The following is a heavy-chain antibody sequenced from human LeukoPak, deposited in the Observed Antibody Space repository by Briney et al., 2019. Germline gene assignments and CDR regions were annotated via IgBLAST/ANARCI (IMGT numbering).Heavy chain of an antibody. CDR3: ARVVVVAATTLTYFDY. CDR2: IYSGGST. CDR1: GFTVSTNY. D-gene: IGHD2-15*01. V-gene: IGHV3-53*01. J-gene: IGHJ4*02. Sequence: GGSLRLSCAASGFTVSTNYMRWVRQAPGKGLEWVSVIYSGGSTYYADSVKGRFTISRDNSKNTLYLQMNSLRAEDTAVYYCARVVVVAATTLTYFDYWGQGTLVTVSS.